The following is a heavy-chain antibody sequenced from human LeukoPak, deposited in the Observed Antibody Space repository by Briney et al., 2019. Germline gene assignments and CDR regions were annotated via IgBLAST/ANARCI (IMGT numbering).Heavy chain of an antibody. CDR3: ARDFSSGSYYGDYYFDY. CDR1: GFTFSSYW. CDR2: INSDGSST. J-gene: IGHJ4*02. Sequence: PGGSLRLSCAASGFTFSSYWMHWVRQPPGKGLVWVSLINSDGSSTTYADSVKGRFTISRDNAKNTLYLQMNSLRAEDTAVYYCARDFSSGSYYGDYYFDYWGQGTLVTVSS. D-gene: IGHD1-26*01. V-gene: IGHV3-74*01.